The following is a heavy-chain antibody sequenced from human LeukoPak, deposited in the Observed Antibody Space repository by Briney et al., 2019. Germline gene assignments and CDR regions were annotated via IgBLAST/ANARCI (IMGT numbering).Heavy chain of an antibody. V-gene: IGHV3-30*18. CDR1: GFTFSSYG. J-gene: IGHJ5*02. CDR2: ISYDGSNK. Sequence: GGSLRLSCAASGFTFSSYGMHWVRQAPGKGLEWVAVISYDGSNKYYADSVKGRFTISRDNSKNTLYLQMNSLRAEDTAVYYCAKPSGDYNWFDPWGQGTLVTVSS. D-gene: IGHD2-21*01. CDR3: AKPSGDYNWFDP.